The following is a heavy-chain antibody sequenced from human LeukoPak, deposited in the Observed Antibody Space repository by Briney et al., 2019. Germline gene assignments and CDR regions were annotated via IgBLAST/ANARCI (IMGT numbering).Heavy chain of an antibody. CDR3: ARDAVPVGLLPEL. CDR1: GYTFTGYY. Sequence: ASVKVSCKASGYTFTGYYMHWVRQAPGQGLEWMARINPNSGGTNYAQKFQGRVTITRDTSASTAYMELSSLRSEDTAVYYCARDAVPVGLLPELWGQGTLVTVSS. J-gene: IGHJ4*02. V-gene: IGHV1-2*06. D-gene: IGHD2-21*02. CDR2: INPNSGGT.